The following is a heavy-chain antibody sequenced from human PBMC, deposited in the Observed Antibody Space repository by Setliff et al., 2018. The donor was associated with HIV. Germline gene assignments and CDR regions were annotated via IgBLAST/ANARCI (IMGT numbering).Heavy chain of an antibody. Sequence: SETLSLTCTVSGGSISSYYWSWIRQPPGKGLEWIGYIYYSGSTNYNPSLKSRVTISVDTSKNQFSLKLSSVTAADTAVYYCATSSPDSSAYSGWFDPWGQGTLVTVSS. J-gene: IGHJ5*02. CDR2: IYYSGST. V-gene: IGHV4-59*08. CDR3: ATSSPDSSAYSGWFDP. CDR1: GGSISSYY. D-gene: IGHD2-21*01.